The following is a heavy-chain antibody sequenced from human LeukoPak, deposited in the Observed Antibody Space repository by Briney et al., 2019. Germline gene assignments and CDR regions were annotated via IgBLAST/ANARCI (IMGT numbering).Heavy chain of an antibody. CDR3: ARSRAPGAADAFDI. CDR2: IHPADSDT. Sequence: GESLRISCQGSGYTFTAYWIGWVRQMPGKGLEWVGIIHPADSDTRYSPSFQGQVPISADKSINTAYLQWSSLKAPDTAMYYCARSRAPGAADAFDIWGQGTMVTVSS. CDR1: GYTFTAYW. D-gene: IGHD7-27*01. J-gene: IGHJ3*02. V-gene: IGHV5-51*01.